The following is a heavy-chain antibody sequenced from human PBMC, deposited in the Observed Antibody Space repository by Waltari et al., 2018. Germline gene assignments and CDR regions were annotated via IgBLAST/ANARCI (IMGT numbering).Heavy chain of an antibody. Sequence: QVQLVQSGAEVKKPGSSVKVSCKASGGTFSRHAISWVRSAPGQGPEWLGGIIPIFGTANYAQKFQVRVTITTDESTSTAYMELSSLRSEDTAVYYCARHTGDSGWPYFDYWGQGTLVTVSS. CDR1: GGTFSRHA. CDR3: ARHTGDSGWPYFDY. D-gene: IGHD6-19*01. CDR2: IIPIFGTA. V-gene: IGHV1-69*05. J-gene: IGHJ4*02.